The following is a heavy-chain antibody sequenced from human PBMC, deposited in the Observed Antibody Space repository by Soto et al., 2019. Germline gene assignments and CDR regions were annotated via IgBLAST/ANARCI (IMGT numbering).Heavy chain of an antibody. D-gene: IGHD5-12*01. Sequence: SVKVSCKASGGSFSSFCISWVRQAPGQGLEWMGGIIPVFGRPNYAQRFRGRLTITADESTNTVYLELIDLRSEDTAVYYCAREGSGYNLWGQGTQVTVSS. CDR3: AREGSGYNL. J-gene: IGHJ1*01. V-gene: IGHV1-69*13. CDR1: GGSFSSFC. CDR2: IIPVFGRP.